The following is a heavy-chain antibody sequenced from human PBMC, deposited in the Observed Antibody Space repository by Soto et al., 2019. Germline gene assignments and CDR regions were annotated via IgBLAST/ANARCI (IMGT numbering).Heavy chain of an antibody. Sequence: QVQLVESGGGVVQPGRSLRVSCAASGFTFSNYAMHWVRQAPGKGLEWVAVVSYDGSKQFYADSVEGRFTISRDSSRSTLYLHMDNLRDEDTAVYYCARDRVYYYDNSGYYNFDYWGQGTRVTVSS. V-gene: IGHV3-30-3*01. CDR1: GFTFSNYA. CDR3: ARDRVYYYDNSGYYNFDY. D-gene: IGHD3-22*01. J-gene: IGHJ4*02. CDR2: VSYDGSKQ.